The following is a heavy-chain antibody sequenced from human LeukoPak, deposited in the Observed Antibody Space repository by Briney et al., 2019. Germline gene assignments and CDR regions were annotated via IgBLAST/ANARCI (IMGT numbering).Heavy chain of an antibody. J-gene: IGHJ3*02. CDR2: IYYSGST. V-gene: IGHV4-30-4*01. Sequence: SETLSLTCTVSGGSISSGDYYWSWIRQPPGTGLEWIGYIYYSGSTYYNPSLKSRVTISVDTSKNQFSLKLSSVTAADTAVYYCATPSRELLVGAFDIWGQGTMVTVSS. CDR1: GGSISSGDYY. D-gene: IGHD1-26*01. CDR3: ATPSRELLVGAFDI.